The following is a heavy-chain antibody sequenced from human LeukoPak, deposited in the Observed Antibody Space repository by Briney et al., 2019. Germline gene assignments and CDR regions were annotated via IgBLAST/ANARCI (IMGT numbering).Heavy chain of an antibody. J-gene: IGHJ4*02. CDR2: IWNDGTKN. Sequence: PGGSLRLSCAASGATFSTYGMHWVRQAPGKGLEWVALIWNDGTKNLHADAVEGRFIISRDNTRDTVYLQMNSLRADDTAMYFCARGPWTVGTITAFDYWGQGTPVTVSS. CDR1: GATFSTYG. V-gene: IGHV3-33*01. D-gene: IGHD5-12*01. CDR3: ARGPWTVGTITAFDY.